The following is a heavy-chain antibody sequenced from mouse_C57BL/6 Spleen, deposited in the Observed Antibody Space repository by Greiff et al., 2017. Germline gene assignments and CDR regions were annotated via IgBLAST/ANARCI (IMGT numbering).Heavy chain of an antibody. J-gene: IGHJ4*01. CDR3: ARVDLLRDYAMDC. D-gene: IGHD1-1*01. V-gene: IGHV1-54*01. CDR2: INPGSGGT. CDR1: GYAFTNYL. Sequence: QVQLKQSGAELVRPGTSVKVSCKASGYAFTNYLIEWVKQRPGQGLEWIGVINPGSGGTNYNEKFKGKATLTADKSSSTAYMQLSSLTSEDSAVYFCARVDLLRDYAMDCWGQGTSVTVSS.